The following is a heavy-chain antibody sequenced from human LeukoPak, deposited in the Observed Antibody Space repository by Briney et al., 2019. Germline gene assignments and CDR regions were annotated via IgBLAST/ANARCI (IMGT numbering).Heavy chain of an antibody. CDR3: ARAIFGVVIIPPYYYGMDV. Sequence: ASVTVSFKASGYTFTSYGISWVRQAPGQGLEWMGWISAYNGNTNYAQKLQGRVTMTTDTSTSTAYMELRSLRSDDTAVYYCARAIFGVVIIPPYYYGMDVWGQGTTVTVSS. D-gene: IGHD3-3*01. V-gene: IGHV1-18*01. J-gene: IGHJ6*02. CDR1: GYTFTSYG. CDR2: ISAYNGNT.